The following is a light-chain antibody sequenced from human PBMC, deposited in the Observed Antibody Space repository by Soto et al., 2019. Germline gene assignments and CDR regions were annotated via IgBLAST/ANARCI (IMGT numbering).Light chain of an antibody. Sequence: AIPMTQSPSSLSASVGDRVTITCRASQGIGDDLGWYQQKPGKAPKLLIYAASSLQSGVPSRFSGSGSGTDFALTITSLQPEDCATYYCLQDSNYPLTFGGGTKVEI. V-gene: IGKV1-6*01. J-gene: IGKJ4*01. CDR2: AAS. CDR1: QGIGDD. CDR3: LQDSNYPLT.